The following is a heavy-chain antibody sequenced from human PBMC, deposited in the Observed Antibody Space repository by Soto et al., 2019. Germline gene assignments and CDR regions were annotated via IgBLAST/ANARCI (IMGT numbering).Heavy chain of an antibody. CDR1: GFTSRSFT. V-gene: IGHV3-21*01. CDR3: TRDASRDSSARGWFDP. Sequence: GGSLRLSCAASGFTSRSFTMNWVRQAPGKGLEWVSTISSNSAYIYYTDALRGRFTISRDNAKNSLHLQMNSLRAEDTAVYYCTRDASRDSSARGWFDPWGPGTLVTVSS. D-gene: IGHD6-13*01. J-gene: IGHJ5*02. CDR2: ISSNSAYI.